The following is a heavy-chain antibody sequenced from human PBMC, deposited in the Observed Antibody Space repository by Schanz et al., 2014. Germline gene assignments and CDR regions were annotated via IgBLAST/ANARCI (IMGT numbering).Heavy chain of an antibody. V-gene: IGHV3-23*01. Sequence: EVQLLESGGGLVQPGGSLKLSCAASGLIFSNYVMSWVRQAPGKGLEWVSVISASGGDTYYADSVKGRFTISSDSSKNTLYLQMNSLRAEDTAVYYCAKGRFGELSAFDIWGQGTMVTVSS. CDR2: ISASGGDT. CDR1: GLIFSNYV. CDR3: AKGRFGELSAFDI. J-gene: IGHJ3*02. D-gene: IGHD3-10*01.